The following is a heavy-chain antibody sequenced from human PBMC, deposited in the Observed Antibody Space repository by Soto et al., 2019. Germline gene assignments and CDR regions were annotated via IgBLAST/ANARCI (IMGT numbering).Heavy chain of an antibody. Sequence: QVQLRESGPGLVKPSQTLSLTCTVSGGSISTDGYYWSWIRQHPGKGLEWIGYIYHSGTTYYSPSLKSRVTISVDTYKNQFSLRLTALTAADTAVYYCARASRSAGTDYWGQGTLVTVSS. CDR3: ARASRSAGTDY. D-gene: IGHD6-13*01. CDR2: IYHSGTT. V-gene: IGHV4-31*03. J-gene: IGHJ4*02. CDR1: GGSISTDGYY.